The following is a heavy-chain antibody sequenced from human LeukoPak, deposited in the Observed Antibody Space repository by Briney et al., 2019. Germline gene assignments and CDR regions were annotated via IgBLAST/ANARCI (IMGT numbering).Heavy chain of an antibody. CDR1: GGSISSGDYY. CDR3: ARVSTSYGDYHLAFGY. V-gene: IGHV4-30-4*01. CDR2: FYYSGST. Sequence: SETLSLTCTVSGGSISSGDYYWSWIRQPPGKGLEWIGYFYYSGSTYYNPSLKSRVTISVDTSKNQFSLKLSSVTAADTAVYYCARVSTSYGDYHLAFGYWGQGTLVTVSS. J-gene: IGHJ4*02. D-gene: IGHD4-17*01.